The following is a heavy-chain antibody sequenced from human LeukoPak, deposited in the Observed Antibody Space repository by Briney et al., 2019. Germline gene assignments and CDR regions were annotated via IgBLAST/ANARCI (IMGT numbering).Heavy chain of an antibody. CDR3: AREGRPSVYDSSRLFDC. Sequence: RYLILPCAASGFTFSSYSMHWVRQAPGKGLEWVAVTSYDGSNKYYADSVKGQFIISRDNSKNTLYLQLNSLRAAGTAVYYCAREGRPSVYDSSRLFDCWGQGTLVTVSS. V-gene: IGHV3-30-3*01. J-gene: IGHJ4*02. CDR2: TSYDGSNK. CDR1: GFTFSSYS. D-gene: IGHD3-22*01.